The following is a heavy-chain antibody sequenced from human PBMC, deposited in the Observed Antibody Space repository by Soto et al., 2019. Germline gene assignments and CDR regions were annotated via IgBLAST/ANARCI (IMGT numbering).Heavy chain of an antibody. Sequence: PGESLTISCKGSGYNFANYWIAWVRQMPGEGLEWMGIIHPGDSDTRYSPPFQGQVTISADKSISTAYLQWTSLKASDTAMYYCTTDRVLYKNWFDPWGQGTLVTVSS. CDR3: TTDRVLYKNWFDP. V-gene: IGHV5-51*01. CDR1: GYNFANYW. D-gene: IGHD1-20*01. CDR2: IHPGDSDT. J-gene: IGHJ5*02.